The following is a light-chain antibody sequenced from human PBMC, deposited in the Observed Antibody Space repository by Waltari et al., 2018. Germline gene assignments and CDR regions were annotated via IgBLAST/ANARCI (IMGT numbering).Light chain of an antibody. J-gene: IGKJ1*01. CDR3: QQSFSSPWT. Sequence: DIQMTQSPSSLSASVGDTVTVTCRASQNIRTHLNWYQQKPATAPKLLFYGGTTLQRGVPSRFSGSASGTDFTLTVSNLQPDDFAIYFCQQSFSSPWTFGQGTRV. V-gene: IGKV1-39*01. CDR2: GGT. CDR1: QNIRTH.